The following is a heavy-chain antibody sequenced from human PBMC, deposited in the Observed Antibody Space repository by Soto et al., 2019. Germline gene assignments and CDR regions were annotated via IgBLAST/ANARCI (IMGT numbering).Heavy chain of an antibody. Sequence: SGPTLVNPTQTLTLTCTFSRFSLSTSGISVSWIRQPPGKALEWLARIDWDDDKYYSTSLKTRLTISKDTSKNQVVLTMTNMDPVDTATYYCARTAYGDYVVGAFDIWGQGTMVTVSS. CDR1: RFSLSTSGIS. CDR2: IDWDDDK. J-gene: IGHJ3*02. D-gene: IGHD4-17*01. CDR3: ARTAYGDYVVGAFDI. V-gene: IGHV2-70*11.